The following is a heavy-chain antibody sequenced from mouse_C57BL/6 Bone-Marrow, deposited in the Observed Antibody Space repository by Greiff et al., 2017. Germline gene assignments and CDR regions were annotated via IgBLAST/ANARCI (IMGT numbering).Heavy chain of an antibody. Sequence: VKLQQPGAELVKPGASVKLSCKASGYTFTSYWMQWVKQRPGQGLEWIGEIDPSDSYTNYNQKCKGKATLTVDTSSSTAYMQLSSLTSEDSAVYYCAREGWFPTGWFAYWGQGTLVTVSA. CDR1: GYTFTSYW. CDR3: AREGWFPTGWFAY. CDR2: IDPSDSYT. J-gene: IGHJ3*01. D-gene: IGHD2-3*01. V-gene: IGHV1-50*01.